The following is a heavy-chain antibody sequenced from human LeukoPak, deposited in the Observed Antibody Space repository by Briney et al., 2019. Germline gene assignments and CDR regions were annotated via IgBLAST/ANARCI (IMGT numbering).Heavy chain of an antibody. V-gene: IGHV4-30-2*01. CDR1: GGSISSGGYS. CDR3: ARGDSGSYYGPYYFDY. CDR2: IYHSGST. Sequence: LRLSCAASGGSISSGGYSWSWIRQPPGKGLEWIGYIYHSGSTYYNPSLKSRVTISVDRSKNQFSLKLSSVTAADTAVYYCARGDSGSYYGPYYFDYWGQGTLVTVSS. J-gene: IGHJ4*02. D-gene: IGHD1-26*01.